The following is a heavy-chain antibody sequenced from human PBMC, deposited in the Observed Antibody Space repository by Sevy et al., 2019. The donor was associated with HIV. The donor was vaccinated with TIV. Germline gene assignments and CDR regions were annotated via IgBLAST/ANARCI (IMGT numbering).Heavy chain of an antibody. CDR3: AKDNTTSSWFPYFDY. CDR2: ISGSGGST. V-gene: IGHV3-23*01. D-gene: IGHD6-13*01. CDR1: GFTFSSYA. Sequence: GGSLRLSCAASGFTFSSYAMSWVHQAPGKGLEWVSAISGSGGSTYYADSVKGRFTISRDNSKNTLYLQMNSLRAEDTAVYYCAKDNTTSSWFPYFDYWGQGTLVTVSS. J-gene: IGHJ4*02.